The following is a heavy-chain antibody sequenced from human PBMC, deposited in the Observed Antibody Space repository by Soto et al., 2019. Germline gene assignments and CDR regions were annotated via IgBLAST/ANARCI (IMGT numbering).Heavy chain of an antibody. V-gene: IGHV3-23*01. J-gene: IGHJ6*02. D-gene: IGHD6-13*01. CDR2: ISYSGGST. CDR3: AKRCSSWVTDYYAMDV. Sequence: EVQLLESGGGLVQPGGSLRLSCAASGFTFSSYAMSWVRQAPGKGLEWVAGISYSGGSTYYAEPVKGRFTISRDNSENTLYLQMNSLRAEDTAAYCCAKRCSSWVTDYYAMDVWGQGTTVTVSS. CDR1: GFTFSSYA.